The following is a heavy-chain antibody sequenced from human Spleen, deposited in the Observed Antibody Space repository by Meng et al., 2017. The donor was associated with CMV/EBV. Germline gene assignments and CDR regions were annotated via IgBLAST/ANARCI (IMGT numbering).Heavy chain of an antibody. CDR3: ARDLEGAVAGTPHY. J-gene: IGHJ4*02. V-gene: IGHV4-59*01. Sequence: CTVSGGSISSYYWNWVRQHPGKGLEWIGYIYYSGSTNYNPSLKSRVTISADTSKNQFSLKLTSVTAADTAVYYCARDLEGAVAGTPHYWGQGTLVTVSS. D-gene: IGHD6-19*01. CDR2: IYYSGST. CDR1: GGSISSYY.